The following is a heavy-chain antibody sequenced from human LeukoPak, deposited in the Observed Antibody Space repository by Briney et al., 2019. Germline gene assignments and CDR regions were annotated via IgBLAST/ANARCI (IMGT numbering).Heavy chain of an antibody. J-gene: IGHJ4*02. CDR3: ARDIAVAGRNDFDY. V-gene: IGHV3-21*01. Sequence: GGSLRLSCAASGFTFSNAWMSWVRQAPGKGLEWVSSISSSSSYIYYADSVKGRFTISRDNAKNSLYLQMNSLRAEDTAVYYCARDIAVAGRNDFDYWGQGTLVTVSS. D-gene: IGHD6-19*01. CDR1: GFTFSNAW. CDR2: ISSSSSYI.